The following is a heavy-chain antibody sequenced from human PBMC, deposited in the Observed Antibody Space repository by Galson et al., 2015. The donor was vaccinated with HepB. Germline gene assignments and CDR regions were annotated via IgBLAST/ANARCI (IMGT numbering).Heavy chain of an antibody. D-gene: IGHD6-6*01. CDR3: AREGIAARRGDYYYYMDV. CDR1: GYTFTSYA. Sequence: SCKASGYTFTSYAMHWVRQAPGQRLEWMGWINAGNGNTKYSQKFQGRVTITRDTSASTAYMELSSLRSEDTAVYYCAREGIAARRGDYYYYMDVWGKGTTVTVSS. V-gene: IGHV1-3*01. CDR2: INAGNGNT. J-gene: IGHJ6*03.